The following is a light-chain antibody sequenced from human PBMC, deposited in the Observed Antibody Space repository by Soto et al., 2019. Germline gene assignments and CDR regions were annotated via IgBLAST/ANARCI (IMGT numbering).Light chain of an antibody. V-gene: IGKV4-1*01. Sequence: DIVMTQSPDSLAVSLGERATINCKCSQSVLYSSNNKNYLAWYQQKPGQPPKLLIYWASTRESGVPDRFSGSGSGTDFTLTISSLQAEDVAVYYCQQYYSTLLTFGGGTKVEIK. CDR1: QSVLYSSNNKNY. CDR3: QQYYSTLLT. CDR2: WAS. J-gene: IGKJ4*01.